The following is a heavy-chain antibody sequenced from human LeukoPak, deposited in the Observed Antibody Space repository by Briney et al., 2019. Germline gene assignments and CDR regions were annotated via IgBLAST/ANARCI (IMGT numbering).Heavy chain of an antibody. V-gene: IGHV1-18*01. J-gene: IGHJ6*03. CDR3: SRGLTLVYSYRYYYYMDT. CDR1: GYTFTSYD. CDR2: ISAYSGNT. D-gene: IGHD2-15*01. Sequence: ASVKVSCKASGYTFTSYDISWVRQAPGQGGEWMGWISAYSGNTNYAQKLQGGATMTTDTSTSRAYMELSSLRSEDTAVYYCSRGLTLVYSYRYYYYMDTWGKGTTVTVSS.